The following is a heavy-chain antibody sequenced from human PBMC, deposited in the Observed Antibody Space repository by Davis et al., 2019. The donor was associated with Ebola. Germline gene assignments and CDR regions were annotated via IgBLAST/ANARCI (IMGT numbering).Heavy chain of an antibody. CDR1: GGSISSGGYS. D-gene: IGHD6-13*01. CDR2: VYSSGST. Sequence: MPSETLSLTCAVSGGSISSGGYSWSWIRQPPGKGLEWIGFVYSSGSTYYNPSLKSRVTISVDTSKNQFSLKLSSVTAADTAVYYCARVEAAAGVDYWGQGTLVTVSS. CDR3: ARVEAAAGVDY. V-gene: IGHV4-61*08. J-gene: IGHJ4*02.